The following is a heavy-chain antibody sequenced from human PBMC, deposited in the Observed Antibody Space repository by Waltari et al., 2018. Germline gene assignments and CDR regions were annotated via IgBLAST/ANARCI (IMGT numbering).Heavy chain of an antibody. Sequence: QVQLQESGPGLVRPSETLSLTCTVSGGPISDFYWTWLRQPAGKGLEWIGRIYGRGSTNYPPSLKGRVSMSVDTSKNQFSLMLTSVTAADTAVYFCARDYDQDWFDPWGQGTLVTVS. D-gene: IGHD3-16*01. CDR1: GGPISDFY. J-gene: IGHJ5*02. CDR3: ARDYDQDWFDP. V-gene: IGHV4-4*07. CDR2: IYGRGST.